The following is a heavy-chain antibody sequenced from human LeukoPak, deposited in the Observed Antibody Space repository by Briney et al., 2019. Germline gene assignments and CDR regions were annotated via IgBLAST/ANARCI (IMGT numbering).Heavy chain of an antibody. V-gene: IGHV1-2*02. Sequence: ASVKVSCKASGYTFTGYYMHWVRQAPGQGLEWMGWINPNSGGTNYAQKFQGRVTMTRDTSISTAYMELSRLRSDDTAVYYCARDRRLLGKTFDYWGQGTLVTVSS. CDR2: INPNSGGT. D-gene: IGHD3-22*01. CDR1: GYTFTGYY. J-gene: IGHJ4*02. CDR3: ARDRRLLGKTFDY.